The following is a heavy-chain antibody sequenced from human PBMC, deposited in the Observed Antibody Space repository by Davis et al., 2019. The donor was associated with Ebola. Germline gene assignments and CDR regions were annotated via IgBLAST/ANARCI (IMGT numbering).Heavy chain of an antibody. V-gene: IGHV3-74*01. CDR2: INSDGSSA. CDR3: ARSYSISWQGFLDY. D-gene: IGHD6-13*01. Sequence: GESLKISCAASGFTFSDYAMHWVRQAPGKGLVWVSRINSDGSSASYADSVKGRFTISRDNAKNSLYLQMNSLRAEDTAVYYCARSYSISWQGFLDYWGQGTLVTVSS. CDR1: GFTFSDYA. J-gene: IGHJ4*02.